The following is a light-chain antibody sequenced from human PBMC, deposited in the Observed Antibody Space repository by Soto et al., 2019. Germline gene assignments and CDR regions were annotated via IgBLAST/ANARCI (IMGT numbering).Light chain of an antibody. CDR3: NSYAGSNNLV. CDR2: EVT. Sequence: HSALTQPPSASGSPGQSVTISCTGTSSDIGTYNYVSWYQQHPGKAPKLMIYEVTKRPSGVPDRFSGSKSGNTASLTVSGLQADDEADYYCNSYAGSNNLVFGTGTKVTVL. J-gene: IGLJ1*01. V-gene: IGLV2-8*01. CDR1: SSDIGTYNY.